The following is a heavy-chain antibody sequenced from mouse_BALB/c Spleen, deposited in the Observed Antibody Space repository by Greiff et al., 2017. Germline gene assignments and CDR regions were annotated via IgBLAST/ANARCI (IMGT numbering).Heavy chain of an antibody. CDR3: ARSGTAKDY. D-gene: IGHD1-2*01. CDR1: GYTFPSYC. Sequence: QVQLQQPGAELVKPGASVKLSCKASGYTFPSYCMHWVKQRPGQGLEWIGEIDPSDSYTNYNQKFKGKATLTVDKSSSTAYMQLSSLTSEDSAVYYSARSGTAKDYGGQGTTLTVSS. V-gene: IGHV1-69*02. CDR2: IDPSDSYT. J-gene: IGHJ2*01.